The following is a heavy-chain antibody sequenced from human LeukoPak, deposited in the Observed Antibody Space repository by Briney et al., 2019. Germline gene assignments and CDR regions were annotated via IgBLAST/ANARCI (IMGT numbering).Heavy chain of an antibody. CDR2: MQQDGSEK. Sequence: GGSLRLSCAASGLTFSSYWMNWVRQAPGKGLEWVANMQQDGSEKYYVDSVKGRFTISRDNAKNSLYLQMNSLRAEDTAVYYCARGLHAAFDIWGQGTMVTVSS. CDR3: ARGLHAAFDI. V-gene: IGHV3-7*04. J-gene: IGHJ3*02. CDR1: GLTFSSYW.